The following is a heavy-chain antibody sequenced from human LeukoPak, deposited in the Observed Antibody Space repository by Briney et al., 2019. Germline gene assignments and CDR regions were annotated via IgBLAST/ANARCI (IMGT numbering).Heavy chain of an antibody. D-gene: IGHD3-10*01. J-gene: IGHJ5*02. CDR2: IYSGGST. CDR3: AREGGLYGSASQNWFGP. CDR1: GFTVSSNY. V-gene: IGHV3-66*01. Sequence: QFGGSLRLSCAASGFTVSSNYKSCVRQAPGEGLEWVSVIYSGGSTYYADSVKGRFTISRDNSKNTLYLQMCSLRAEDTAVYYCAREGGLYGSASQNWFGPWGQGTLVTVSS.